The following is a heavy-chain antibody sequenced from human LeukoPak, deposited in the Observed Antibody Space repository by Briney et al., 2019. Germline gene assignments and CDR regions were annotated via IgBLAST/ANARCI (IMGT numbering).Heavy chain of an antibody. J-gene: IGHJ3*02. Sequence: KPSETLSLTCTVSGGSISSYYWSWIRQPAGKGLEWIGRIYTSGSTNYNPSLKSRVTMSVDTSKNQFSLKLSSVTAADTAVYYCARDDQAGYYDSTFAFDIWGQGTMVTVSS. V-gene: IGHV4-4*07. CDR1: GGSISSYY. CDR3: ARDDQAGYYDSTFAFDI. D-gene: IGHD3-22*01. CDR2: IYTSGST.